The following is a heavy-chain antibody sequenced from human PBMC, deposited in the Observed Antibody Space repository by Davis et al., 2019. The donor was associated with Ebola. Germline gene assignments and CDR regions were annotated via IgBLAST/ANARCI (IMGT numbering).Heavy chain of an antibody. D-gene: IGHD4-17*01. J-gene: IGHJ6*02. CDR3: ARGNYGDYIVLYYYSMDV. CDR1: GGSITNYF. V-gene: IGHV4-59*01. Sequence: SETLSLTCPVSGGSITNYFWSCIRQLPGKVLEWVGNIPSLGNTTYNPSLKSRVTMSVDTSKNQFSLKLSSVTAADTAVYYCARGNYGDYIVLYYYSMDVWGQGTTVTVSS. CDR2: IPSLGNT.